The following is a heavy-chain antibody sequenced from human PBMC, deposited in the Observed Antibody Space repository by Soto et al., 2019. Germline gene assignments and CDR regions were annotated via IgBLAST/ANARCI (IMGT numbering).Heavy chain of an antibody. CDR2: IYSSGST. CDR3: ARVSQWLVRPGGGESHFDY. Sequence: SETLSLTCTVSGDSISSYYWSWIRQPPGKGLEWIGYIYSSGSTNYNPSLKSRVTISVDTSKNQFSLNLSSVTTADTAVYYCARVSQWLVRPGGGESHFDYWGQGTLVTVSS. V-gene: IGHV4-59*01. D-gene: IGHD6-19*01. CDR1: GDSISSYY. J-gene: IGHJ4*02.